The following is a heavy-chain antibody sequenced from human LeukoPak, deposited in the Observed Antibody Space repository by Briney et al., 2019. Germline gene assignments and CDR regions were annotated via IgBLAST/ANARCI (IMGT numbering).Heavy chain of an antibody. CDR1: GGSFSGYY. CDR3: ARGNYYDSSGYYSLAYYFDY. V-gene: IGHV4-34*01. D-gene: IGHD3-22*01. J-gene: IGHJ4*02. Sequence: SETLSLTCAIYGGSFSGYYWSWIRQPPGKGLEWIGEINHSGSTNYNPSLKSRVTISVDTPKNQFSLKLGSVTAADTAVYYCARGNYYDSSGYYSLAYYFDYWGQGTLVTVSS. CDR2: INHSGST.